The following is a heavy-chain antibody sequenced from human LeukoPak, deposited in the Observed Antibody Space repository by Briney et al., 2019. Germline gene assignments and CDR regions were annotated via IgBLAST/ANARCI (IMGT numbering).Heavy chain of an antibody. V-gene: IGHV4-59*12. CDR2: IHYSGSP. CDR1: GASISSYY. Sequence: PSETLSLTCTVSGASISSYYWNWIRQSPGKGLEWIACIHYSGSPNYNPSLKSRITISLDTSKNQYSLQLNSVTPEDTAVYYCARVSPNTVTTLQYFDYWGQGTLVTVSS. CDR3: ARVSPNTVTTLQYFDY. J-gene: IGHJ4*02. D-gene: IGHD4-17*01.